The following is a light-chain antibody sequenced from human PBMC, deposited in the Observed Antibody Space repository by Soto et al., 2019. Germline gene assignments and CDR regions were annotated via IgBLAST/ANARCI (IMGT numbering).Light chain of an antibody. V-gene: IGLV1-44*01. CDR1: SSDVGGYNY. J-gene: IGLJ1*01. CDR2: SNY. Sequence: QSALTQPPSASGSPGQSVAISCTGTSSDVGGYNYVTWYQQLPGTAPKLVIYSNYDRPSGVPDRFSGSTSGTSASLVIRGLQSEDEADYYCAAWDDILNGYVFGGGTKVTV. CDR3: AAWDDILNGYV.